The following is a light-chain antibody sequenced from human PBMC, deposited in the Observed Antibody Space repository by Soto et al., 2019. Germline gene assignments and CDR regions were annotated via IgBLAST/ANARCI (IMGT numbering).Light chain of an antibody. CDR2: EDN. V-gene: IGLV6-57*04. J-gene: IGLJ2*01. CDR3: QSYDSSNHDVV. CDR1: SGSIASNY. Sequence: NFMLTQPHSVSESPGKTVTISCTRSSGSIASNYVQWYQQRPGSAPTTVIYEDNQRPSGVPDRFSGSIDSSSNSASLTISGLKTEDEAVYYCQSYDSSNHDVVFGGGTKLTVL.